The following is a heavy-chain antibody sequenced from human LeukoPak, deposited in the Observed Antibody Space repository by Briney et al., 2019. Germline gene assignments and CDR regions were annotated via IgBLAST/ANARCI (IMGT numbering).Heavy chain of an antibody. CDR1: GGTFSSYT. CDR2: IIPILGIA. Sequence: SVKVSCKASGGTFSSYTISWVRQAPGQGLEWMGRIIPILGIANYAQKFQGRVTITADKSTSTAYMELNSLRAEDTAVYYCARPPLDIPGSDQTRTQNWFDPWGQGTLVTVSS. CDR3: ARPPLDIPGSDQTRTQNWFDP. V-gene: IGHV1-69*02. D-gene: IGHD1-14*01. J-gene: IGHJ5*02.